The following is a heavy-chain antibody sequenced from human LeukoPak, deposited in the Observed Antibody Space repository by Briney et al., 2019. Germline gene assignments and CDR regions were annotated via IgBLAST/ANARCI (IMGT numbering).Heavy chain of an antibody. CDR1: GFSFSSSA. Sequence: PGGSLRPSRAASGFSFSSSAMSWVRLPAGKWLECVSAISGGGGSTYYADYVKGRFTISRYKSKNTLYLQMNSLRAEDTAVYYYAREEHDFWGGSQYYFDYWGQGTLVTVSS. J-gene: IGHJ4*02. D-gene: IGHD3-3*01. CDR3: AREEHDFWGGSQYYFDY. V-gene: IGHV3-23*01. CDR2: ISGGGGST.